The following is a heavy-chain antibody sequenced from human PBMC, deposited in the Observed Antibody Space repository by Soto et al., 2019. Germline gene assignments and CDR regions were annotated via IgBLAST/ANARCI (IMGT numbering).Heavy chain of an antibody. CDR2: IYSGTTT. Sequence: GGSLRLSCTASGFTVSSKYMSWVRQAPGQGPEWVSVIYSGTTTYYTDSVKGRFTISRDNSKNTLYLQMNSLRAEDTALYYCARVSVAGSYFDYWGQGTLVTVSS. CDR1: GFTVSSKY. J-gene: IGHJ4*02. V-gene: IGHV3-53*01. CDR3: ARVSVAGSYFDY. D-gene: IGHD6-19*01.